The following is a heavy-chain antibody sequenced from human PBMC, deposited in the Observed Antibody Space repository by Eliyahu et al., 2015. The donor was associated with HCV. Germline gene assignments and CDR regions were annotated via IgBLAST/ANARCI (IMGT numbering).Heavy chain of an antibody. CDR1: GFSLSTSGVG. Sequence: QITLKESGPTLVKPTQTLTLTCTFSGFSLSTSGVGVAWXRQPPGKALEWLAVVYWDDDKRYNPSLQARLTLTKDTPNNRVVLTMTNMDPVDTATYYCAHVDYYDRNDFYYNWFDPWGQGTLVTVSS. CDR2: VYWDDDK. J-gene: IGHJ5*02. V-gene: IGHV2-5*02. D-gene: IGHD3-16*01. CDR3: AHVDYYDRNDFYYNWFDP.